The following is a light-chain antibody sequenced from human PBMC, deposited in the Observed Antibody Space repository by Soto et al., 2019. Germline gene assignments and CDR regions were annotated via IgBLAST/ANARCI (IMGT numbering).Light chain of an antibody. CDR2: GAS. J-gene: IGKJ1*01. CDR1: QSVRRK. V-gene: IGKV3-15*01. CDR3: HQRQSWPRT. Sequence: MTQSPATLSVSPGERATLACSASQSVRRKLDWYQKKNGKAPRLLIYGASTRATGIPARLSASGSGTDLTLTISDVQTEEFALYYCHQRQSWPRTFGQGTKVDIK.